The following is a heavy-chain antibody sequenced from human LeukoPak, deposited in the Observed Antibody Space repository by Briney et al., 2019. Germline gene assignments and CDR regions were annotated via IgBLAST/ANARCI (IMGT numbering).Heavy chain of an antibody. Sequence: PGGSLRLSCAASGFTFSSYAMHWVRQAPGKGLEWVAVISYDGSNKYYADSVKGRFTISRDNSKNMLYLQMNSLRAEDTAVYYCARDLAYASAFDYWGQGTLVTVSS. CDR2: ISYDGSNK. J-gene: IGHJ4*02. CDR3: ARDLAYASAFDY. D-gene: IGHD2-2*01. V-gene: IGHV3-30*04. CDR1: GFTFSSYA.